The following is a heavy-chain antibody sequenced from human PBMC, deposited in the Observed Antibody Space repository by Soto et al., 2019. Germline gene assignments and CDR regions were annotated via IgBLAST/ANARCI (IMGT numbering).Heavy chain of an antibody. D-gene: IGHD2-15*01. V-gene: IGHV3-30*03. CDR3: ARGPYSFSQIDY. CDR2: ISYDGSNK. J-gene: IGHJ4*02. CDR1: GFTFSNYG. Sequence: GGSLRLSCAASGFTFSNYGMHWVRQAPGKGLEWVAVISYDGSNKYYADSVKGRFTISRDDSKNTLYLQMNSLRAEDAAVFYCARGPYSFSQIDYWGQGTLVTGSS.